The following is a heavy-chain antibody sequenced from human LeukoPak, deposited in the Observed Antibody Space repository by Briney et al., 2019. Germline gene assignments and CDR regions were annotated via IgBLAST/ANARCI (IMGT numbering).Heavy chain of an antibody. Sequence: AGGSLRLSCAASGFTFSSHDMSWVRQAPGQGLEWVSYISASGGATYYADSVKGRLTTSRDNSKNTLYLQMNNLRAEDTAVYYCMREYAASWGQGTLVTVSS. V-gene: IGHV3-23*01. CDR2: ISASGGAT. D-gene: IGHD2-8*01. CDR1: GFTFSSHD. CDR3: MREYAAS. J-gene: IGHJ5*02.